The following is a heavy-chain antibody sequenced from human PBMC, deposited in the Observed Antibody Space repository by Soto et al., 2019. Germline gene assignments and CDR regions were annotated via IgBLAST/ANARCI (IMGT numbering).Heavy chain of an antibody. CDR1: GGSISSVDYY. Sequence: TLSLTCTVSGGSISSVDYYWSWIRQPPGKGLEWIGYIYYSGSTYYNPSLKSRVTISVDTSKNQFSLKLSSVTAADTAVYYCAREQRGESIDYWGQGTLVTVSS. CDR2: IYYSGST. CDR3: AREQRGESIDY. J-gene: IGHJ4*02. V-gene: IGHV4-30-4*01.